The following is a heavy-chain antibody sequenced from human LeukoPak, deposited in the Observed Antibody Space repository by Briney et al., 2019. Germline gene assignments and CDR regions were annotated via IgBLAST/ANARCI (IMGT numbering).Heavy chain of an antibody. CDR3: AQSGVGATVDY. CDR1: GGSFSGYY. V-gene: IGHV4-34*01. CDR2: INHSGRT. D-gene: IGHD1-26*01. Sequence: SETLSLTCAVYGGSFSGYYWSWIRQPPGKGLEWIGEINHSGRTNYNPSLKSRVTISVDKSKNQFSLKLSSVTAADTAVYYCAQSGVGATVDYWGQGTLVTVSS. J-gene: IGHJ4*02.